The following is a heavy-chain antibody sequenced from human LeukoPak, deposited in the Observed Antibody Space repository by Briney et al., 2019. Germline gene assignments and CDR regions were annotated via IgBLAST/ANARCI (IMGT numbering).Heavy chain of an antibody. CDR3: ARDWYSSSWCPPYYYYYYGMDV. CDR2: INPNSGGT. V-gene: IGHV1-2*06. J-gene: IGHJ6*02. D-gene: IGHD6-13*01. CDR1: GYTFTGYY. Sequence: ASVKVSCKASGYTFTGYYMHWVRQAPGQGLEWMGRINPNSGGTNYAQKFQGRVTMTRDTSISTAYMELSRLRSDDTAVCYCARDWYSSSWCPPYYYYYYGMDVWGQGTTVTVSS.